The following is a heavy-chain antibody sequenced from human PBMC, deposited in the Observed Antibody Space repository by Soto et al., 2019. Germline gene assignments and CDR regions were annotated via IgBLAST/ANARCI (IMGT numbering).Heavy chain of an antibody. CDR2: IYYSGST. D-gene: IGHD3-3*01. V-gene: IGHV4-59*01. CDR1: GSSISSYY. J-gene: IGHJ4*02. CDR3: ARHRASHYDFWSGYYTHSNFDY. Sequence: SETLSLTCTVSGSSISSYYWSWIRQPPGKGLEWIGYIYYSGSTNYNPSLKSRVTISVDTSKNQFSLKLSSVTAADTAVYYCARHRASHYDFWSGYYTHSNFDYWGQGTLVTV.